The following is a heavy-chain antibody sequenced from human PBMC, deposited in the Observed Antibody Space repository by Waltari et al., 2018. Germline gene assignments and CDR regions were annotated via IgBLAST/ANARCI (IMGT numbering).Heavy chain of an antibody. Sequence: EVQLVETGGGLIQPGGSLRLSCAASGFTVSSNYMSWVRQAPGKGLEWVSVIYSGGSTYYADSVKGRFTISRDNSKNTLYLQMNSLRAEDTAVYYCAIAPDYDSSGYYGAGAFDIWGQGTMVTVSS. V-gene: IGHV3-53*02. CDR2: IYSGGST. CDR3: AIAPDYDSSGYYGAGAFDI. D-gene: IGHD3-22*01. J-gene: IGHJ3*02. CDR1: GFTVSSNY.